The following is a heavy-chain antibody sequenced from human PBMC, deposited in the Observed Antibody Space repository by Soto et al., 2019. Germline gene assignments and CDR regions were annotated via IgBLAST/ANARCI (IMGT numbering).Heavy chain of an antibody. CDR3: AKSRNSRLYFYDY. CDR2: INWNGDST. Sequence: PWGSLRLSCSASGFMFADYGMSWVRQVPGKGLEWVSGINWNGDSTGYADSVKGRFTISRDKAKNSLYLQMNSLRDEDTALYYSAKSRNSRLYFYDYWGQGTLVTVSS. J-gene: IGHJ4*02. CDR1: GFMFADYG. D-gene: IGHD3-10*01. V-gene: IGHV3-20*04.